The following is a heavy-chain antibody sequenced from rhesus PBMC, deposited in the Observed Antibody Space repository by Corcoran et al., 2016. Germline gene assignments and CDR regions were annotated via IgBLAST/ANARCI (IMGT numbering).Heavy chain of an antibody. CDR1: GFTFSSYG. CDR2: ISYDGSKK. D-gene: IGHD1-14*01. J-gene: IGHJ4*01. V-gene: IGHV3-54*02. CDR3: AREGLWNDVVY. Sequence: EVQLVESGGGLVQPGVSLGLSCAASGFTFSSYGMNWFRQAPGKGLAWVAVISYDGSKKYYAVAVKDRFNISRDNSNNMLYLQMNNLKLEDTAVYYCAREGLWNDVVYWGQGVLVTVSS.